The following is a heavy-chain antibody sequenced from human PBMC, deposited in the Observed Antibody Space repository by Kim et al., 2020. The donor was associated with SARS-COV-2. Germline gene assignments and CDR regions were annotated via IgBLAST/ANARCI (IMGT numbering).Heavy chain of an antibody. J-gene: IGHJ4*02. Sequence: SVKVSCKASGGTFSNYAISWVRQAPGQGLEWMGGIIPMFGKANYAQKFQGRVTITADESTSTAYMEVSSLRSEDTAVYYCARGRQVAETKSFDYWGQGTLVPVSS. CDR3: ARGRQVAETKSFDY. CDR2: IIPMFGKA. CDR1: GGTFSNYA. D-gene: IGHD2-15*01. V-gene: IGHV1-69*13.